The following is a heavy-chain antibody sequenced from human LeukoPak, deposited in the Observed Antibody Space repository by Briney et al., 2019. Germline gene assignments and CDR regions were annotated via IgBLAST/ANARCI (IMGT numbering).Heavy chain of an antibody. CDR3: ARPRGSGIYQHFDY. D-gene: IGHD3-10*01. CDR2: ISSSGSTR. J-gene: IGHJ4*02. V-gene: IGHV3-48*03. Sequence: GGSLRLSCAASGFMFSSYEMNWLRQAPGKGQDWASYISSSGSTRYYADSVKGRFTISRDNAKNSLYLQMNSLRAEDTAVYYCARPRGSGIYQHFDYWGQGTLVTVSS. CDR1: GFMFSSYE.